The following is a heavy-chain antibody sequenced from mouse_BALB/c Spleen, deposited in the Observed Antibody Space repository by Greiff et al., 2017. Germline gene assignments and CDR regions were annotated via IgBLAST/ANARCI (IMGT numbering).Heavy chain of an antibody. V-gene: IGHV5-17*02. CDR2: ISSGSSTI. CDR3: ARSDSLLRLQWYFDV. D-gene: IGHD1-2*01. CDR1: GFTFSSFG. J-gene: IGHJ1*01. Sequence: EVQVVESGGGLVQPGGSRKLSCAASGFTFSSFGMHWVRQAPEKGLEWVAYISSGSSTIYYADTVKGRFTISRDNPKNTLFLQMTSLRSEDTAMYYCARSDSLLRLQWYFDVWGAGTTVTVSS.